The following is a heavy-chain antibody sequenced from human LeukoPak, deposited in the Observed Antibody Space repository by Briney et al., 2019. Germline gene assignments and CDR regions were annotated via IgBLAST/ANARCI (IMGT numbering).Heavy chain of an antibody. CDR3: ARLSTYYDILTGYEKRYYFDY. Sequence: ASETLSLTCAVYGGSFSGYYWSWIRQSPGKGLEWIGEINHSGSTNYSPSLKSRVTISVDTSKNQFSLKLSSVTAADTAVYYCARLSTYYDILTGYEKRYYFDYWGQGTLVTVSS. CDR1: GGSFSGYY. D-gene: IGHD3-9*01. CDR2: INHSGST. V-gene: IGHV4-34*01. J-gene: IGHJ4*02.